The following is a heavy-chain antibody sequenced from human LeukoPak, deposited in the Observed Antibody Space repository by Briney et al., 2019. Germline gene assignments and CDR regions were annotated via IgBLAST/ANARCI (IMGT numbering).Heavy chain of an antibody. J-gene: IGHJ4*02. CDR1: GYTFTSYA. V-gene: IGHV1-69*13. CDR3: AREGAYYDSSGYELEHFDY. D-gene: IGHD3-22*01. Sequence: GASVKVSCKASGYTFTSYAMNWVRQAPGQGLEWMGGIIPIFGTANYAQKFQGRVTITADESTSTAYMELSSLRSEDTAVYYCAREGAYYDSSGYELEHFDYWGQGTLVTVSS. CDR2: IIPIFGTA.